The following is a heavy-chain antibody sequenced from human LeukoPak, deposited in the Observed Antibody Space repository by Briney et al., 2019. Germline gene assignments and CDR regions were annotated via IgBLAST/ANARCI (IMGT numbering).Heavy chain of an antibody. D-gene: IGHD3-3*01. V-gene: IGHV3-7*01. CDR2: IKQDGTEK. CDR3: ARGGGLTSFGVVVFGTFYYMDV. CDR1: RFTFNSYW. Sequence: GGSLRLSCAASRFTFNSYWMTWVRQAPGKGLEWVAHIKQDGTEKYYVDSVKGRFTISRDNAKDSVFLEMNSLRGEDTAVCYCARGGGLTSFGVVVFGTFYYMDVWGKGTTVTVSS. J-gene: IGHJ6*03.